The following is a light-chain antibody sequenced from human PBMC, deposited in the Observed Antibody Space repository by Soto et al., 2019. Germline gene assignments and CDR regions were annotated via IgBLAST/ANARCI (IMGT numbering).Light chain of an antibody. CDR3: QQLHDYPIT. CDR1: QGIDSS. J-gene: IGKJ5*01. CDR2: AAS. V-gene: IGKV1-9*01. Sequence: DIQITQSPSTLSASVGGRVTITCLASQGIDSSVAWYQETPGKAPNLLIYAASSLQSGVPSRFSGSGSGTDFTLTISSLQPEDFATYYCQQLHDYPITFGQGTRLEIK.